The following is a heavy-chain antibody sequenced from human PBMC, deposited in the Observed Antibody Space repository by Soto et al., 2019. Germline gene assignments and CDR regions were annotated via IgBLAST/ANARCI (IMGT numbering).Heavy chain of an antibody. V-gene: IGHV1-46*01. D-gene: IGHD6-19*01. CDR2: INPNGGST. CDR1: GYTFTNYH. CDR3: ALPKNTLGWYNF. J-gene: IGHJ4*02. Sequence: QVQVVQSGAEVKKPGASVKVSCKTSGYTFTNYHVHWVRQAPGQGLEWMGAINPNGGSTTYAQHLQGRVTMTSDSSPSTVYMEMGSLRSDDSAVYYCALPKNTLGWYNFWGQGTLVTVS.